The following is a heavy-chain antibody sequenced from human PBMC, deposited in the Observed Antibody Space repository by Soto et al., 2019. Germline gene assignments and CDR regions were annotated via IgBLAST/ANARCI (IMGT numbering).Heavy chain of an antibody. CDR2: IYYSGST. V-gene: IGHV4-59*01. Sequence: QVQLQESGPGLVKPSETLSLTCTVSGGSISSYYWSWIRQPPGKGLEWIGYIYYSGSTNYNPSLKSRVTIPVDTSKNQFSLKLSSVTAADTAVYYCARALNNWYFDLWGRGTLVTVSS. J-gene: IGHJ2*01. CDR3: ARALNNWYFDL. CDR1: GGSISSYY.